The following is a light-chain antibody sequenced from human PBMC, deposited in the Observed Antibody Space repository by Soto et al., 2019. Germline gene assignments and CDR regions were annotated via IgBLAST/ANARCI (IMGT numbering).Light chain of an antibody. CDR2: WSA. J-gene: IGKJ4*01. Sequence: DIVMTQSPDSLAVSLGERATINCKSSQSVLYSSNNKNYLAGYQQKPGQPPKLLIYWSATRESGVPDRCSGSGSGTAFTLTLSSLQAEDVAVYYCQQYYSTSLTFGGGTKVEIK. CDR1: QSVLYSSNNKNY. V-gene: IGKV4-1*01. CDR3: QQYYSTSLT.